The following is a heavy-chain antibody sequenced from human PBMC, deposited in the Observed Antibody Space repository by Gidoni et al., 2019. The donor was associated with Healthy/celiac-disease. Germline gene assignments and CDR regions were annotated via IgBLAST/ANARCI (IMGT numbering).Heavy chain of an antibody. J-gene: IGHJ6*02. CDR3: AKVPVQYCTNGVCFPPYGMDV. V-gene: IGHV3-23*01. CDR2: ISGSGGST. CDR1: GFTFSSYA. D-gene: IGHD2-8*01. Sequence: EVQLLESGGGLVQPGGSLRLSCAASGFTFSSYAMSWVRQAPGKGLEWVAAISGSGGSTYYADSVKGRFTISRDNSKNTLYLQMNSLRAEDTAVYYCAKVPVQYCTNGVCFPPYGMDVWGQGTTVTVSS.